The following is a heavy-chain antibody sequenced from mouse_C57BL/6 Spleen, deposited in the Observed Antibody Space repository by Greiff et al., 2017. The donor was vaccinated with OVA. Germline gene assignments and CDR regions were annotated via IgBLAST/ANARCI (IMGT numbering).Heavy chain of an antibody. D-gene: IGHD1-2*01. Sequence: VQLQQSGTVLARPGASVKMSCKTSGYTFTSYWMHWVKQRPGQGLEWIGAIYPGNSDTSYNQKFKGKAKLTAVTSASTAYMELSSLTNEDSAVYYCTRFTIGFHYYDYWGQGTTLTVSS. CDR2: IYPGNSDT. CDR1: GYTFTSYW. CDR3: TRFTIGFHYYDY. J-gene: IGHJ2*01. V-gene: IGHV1-5*01.